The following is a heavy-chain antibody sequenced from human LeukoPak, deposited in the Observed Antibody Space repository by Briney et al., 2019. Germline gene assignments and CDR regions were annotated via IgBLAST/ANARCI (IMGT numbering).Heavy chain of an antibody. J-gene: IGHJ3*02. CDR2: ISGSGGST. V-gene: IGHV3-23*01. CDR1: GFTFSSYA. Sequence: GGSLRLSCAASGFTFSSYAMSWVRQAPGKGLEWVSAISGSGGSTYYADSVKGRFTISRDNSKNTLYLQMNSLRAEDTAVYYCARDPLSYYYDSSGFDAFDIWGQGTMVTVSS. CDR3: ARDPLSYYYDSSGFDAFDI. D-gene: IGHD3-22*01.